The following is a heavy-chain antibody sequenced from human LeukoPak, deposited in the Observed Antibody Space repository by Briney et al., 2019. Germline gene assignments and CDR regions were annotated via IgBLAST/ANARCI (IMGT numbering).Heavy chain of an antibody. J-gene: IGHJ4*02. Sequence: PSETLSLTCTVSGGSISSSTYYWGWIRQPPGKGLEWIGTIHYSGSTYYNPSLNSRVTISVDTSKNQFSLKLTSVTAADTAVYYCAREAPGGSGWTYFDYWGQGSLVTVSS. V-gene: IGHV4-39*07. CDR3: AREAPGGSGWTYFDY. D-gene: IGHD6-19*01. CDR2: IHYSGST. CDR1: GGSISSSTYY.